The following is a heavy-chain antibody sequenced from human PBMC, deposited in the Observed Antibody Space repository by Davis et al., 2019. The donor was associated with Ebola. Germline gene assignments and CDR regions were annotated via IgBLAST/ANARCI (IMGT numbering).Heavy chain of an antibody. V-gene: IGHV3-30*18. CDR1: GFTFSRHG. D-gene: IGHD6-19*01. CDR3: AKEEGTKGHWLPHFDY. CDR2: VSLDGGTT. Sequence: PGGSLRLSCAASGFTFSRHGMHWVRQVPGKGLEWVAVVSLDGGTTYYADSVKGRFTISRDNSKNMLYLQMSSVTSEDTAEYYCAKEEGTKGHWLPHFDYWGQGTPVTVSS. J-gene: IGHJ4*02.